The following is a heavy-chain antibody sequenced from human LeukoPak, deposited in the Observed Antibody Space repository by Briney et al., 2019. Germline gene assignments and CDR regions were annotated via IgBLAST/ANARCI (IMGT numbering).Heavy chain of an antibody. J-gene: IGHJ4*02. CDR2: IYHSGST. CDR3: ARGRTDDYFDY. Sequence: PSQTLSLTCAVSVGSISSGGYSWSWIRQPPGKGLEWVGYIYHSGSTYYNPSLKRRVTISVDRSKNQFSLKLSSVAAADTGVYYCARGRTDDYFDYWGQGTLFTVSS. V-gene: IGHV4-30-2*01. CDR1: VGSISSGGYS.